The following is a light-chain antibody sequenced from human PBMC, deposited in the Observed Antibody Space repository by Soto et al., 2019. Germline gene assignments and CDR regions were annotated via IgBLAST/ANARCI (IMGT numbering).Light chain of an antibody. Sequence: EIVLSQSPGTLSLSPGERATLSCRASQSVTNSFLAWYQQKPGQAPRLLIYGASRRATGIPDRFTGSRSGTDFTLTISRLEPEDFAVYYCQQYVSSPWAFGQGTKVDIK. CDR3: QQYVSSPWA. V-gene: IGKV3-20*01. CDR2: GAS. J-gene: IGKJ1*01. CDR1: QSVTNSF.